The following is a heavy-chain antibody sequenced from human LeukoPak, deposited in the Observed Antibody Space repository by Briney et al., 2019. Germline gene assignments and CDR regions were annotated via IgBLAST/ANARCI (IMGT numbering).Heavy chain of an antibody. D-gene: IGHD3-10*01. J-gene: IGHJ4*02. Sequence: ASVKVSCKASGYTFIGYYIHWVRQAPGQGLEWMGSINPNSDVTNYAQNFQGRVTMTRDTFIRTAYMELSRLTSDDTAVYYCARGRSFGELGVYWGQGTLLTVSS. V-gene: IGHV1-2*02. CDR1: GYTFIGYY. CDR2: INPNSDVT. CDR3: ARGRSFGELGVY.